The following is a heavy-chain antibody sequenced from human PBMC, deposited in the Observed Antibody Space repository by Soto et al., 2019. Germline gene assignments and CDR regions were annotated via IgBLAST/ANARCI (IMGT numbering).Heavy chain of an antibody. V-gene: IGHV3-64D*06. CDR2: ISSNGGST. Sequence: GSLRLSCSASGFTFSSYAMHWVRQAPGKGLEYVSAISSNGGSTYYADSVKGRFTISRDNSKNTLYLQMSSLRAEDTAVYYCVKGYCSSTSCPFPWFDPWGQGTLVTVSS. D-gene: IGHD2-2*01. CDR1: GFTFSSYA. J-gene: IGHJ5*02. CDR3: VKGYCSSTSCPFPWFDP.